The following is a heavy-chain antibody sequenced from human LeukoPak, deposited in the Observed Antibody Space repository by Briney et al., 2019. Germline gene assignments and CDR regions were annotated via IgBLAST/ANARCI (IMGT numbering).Heavy chain of an antibody. CDR1: GFTFSNYW. Sequence: GGSLRLSCAGSGFTFSNYWVHWVRQAPGKGLVWVARISTVGTRTDYADSVRGRFTISRDNAQNIIYLQMNSLTAEDTAVYYCVRSMSGRNDFWGQGNAVSVSS. J-gene: IGHJ4*02. CDR3: VRSMSGRNDF. CDR2: ISTVGTRT. V-gene: IGHV3-74*01. D-gene: IGHD3-3*01.